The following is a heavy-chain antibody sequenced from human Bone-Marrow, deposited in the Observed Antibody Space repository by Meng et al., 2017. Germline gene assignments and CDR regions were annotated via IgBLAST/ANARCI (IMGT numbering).Heavy chain of an antibody. Sequence: QMQLQQGGAGLLKPSETLSLTCVVSGWSFSDYYWSWIRQPPGKGLEWIGEINHSGSTNYNPSLESRATISVDTSQNNLSLKLSSVTAADSAVYYCARGPTTMAHDFDYWGQGTLVTVSS. CDR2: INHSGST. V-gene: IGHV4-34*01. D-gene: IGHD4-11*01. CDR1: GWSFSDYY. J-gene: IGHJ4*02. CDR3: ARGPTTMAHDFDY.